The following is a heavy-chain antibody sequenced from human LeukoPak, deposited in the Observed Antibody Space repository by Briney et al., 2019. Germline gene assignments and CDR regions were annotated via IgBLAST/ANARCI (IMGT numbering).Heavy chain of an antibody. V-gene: IGHV1-18*01. Sequence: ASVKVSCKASGYTFTSYGISWVRQAPGQGLEWMGWISAYNGNTNYAQKLQDRVTMTTDTSTSTAYMELRSLRSDDTAVYYCAREIREGYIDIVATISHYFDYWGQGTLVTVSS. CDR2: ISAYNGNT. CDR1: GYTFTSYG. D-gene: IGHD5-12*01. J-gene: IGHJ4*02. CDR3: AREIREGYIDIVATISHYFDY.